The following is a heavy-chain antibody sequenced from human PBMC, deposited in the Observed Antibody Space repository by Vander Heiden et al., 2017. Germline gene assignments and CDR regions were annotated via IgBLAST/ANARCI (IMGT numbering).Heavy chain of an antibody. CDR2: SIPIFGTA. CDR1: GGTFSSYA. CDR3: ASPGRYCSGGSCYSENDY. J-gene: IGHJ4*02. Sequence: QVQLVQSGAEVQKPGSSVKVSCKASGGTFSSYAISWGRQAPGQGLEWMGGSIPIFGTANYAQKFQGRVTITADESTSTAYMELSSLRSEDTAVYYCASPGRYCSGGSCYSENDYWGQGTLVTVSS. V-gene: IGHV1-69*01. D-gene: IGHD2-15*01.